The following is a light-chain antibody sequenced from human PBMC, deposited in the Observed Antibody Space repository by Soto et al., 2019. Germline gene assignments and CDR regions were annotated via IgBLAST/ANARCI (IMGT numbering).Light chain of an antibody. V-gene: IGKV3-15*01. CDR3: QQYNNFPGLT. J-gene: IGKJ4*02. CDR2: GAS. CDR1: QSVSSN. Sequence: EIVMTQSPATLSVSPGERATLSCRASQSVSSNLAWYQQKPGQPPRLLIYGASTRATGIPARFSGSGSGTEFTLTISSLQSEDFAVYYCQQYNNFPGLTFGGGTKVEIK.